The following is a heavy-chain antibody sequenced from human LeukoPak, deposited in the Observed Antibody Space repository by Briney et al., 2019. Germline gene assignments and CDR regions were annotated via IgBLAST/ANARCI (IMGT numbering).Heavy chain of an antibody. D-gene: IGHD5-18*01. J-gene: IGHJ5*02. V-gene: IGHV1-8*01. CDR3: ARAGYSYGFNWFDP. CDR1: GYTFTSYD. Sequence: ASVKVSCKASGYTFTSYDINWVRQATGQGLEWMGWMNPNSGNTGYAQKFQGRVTMTRNTSISTAYMELSSLRAEDTAVYYCARAGYSYGFNWFDPWGQGTLVTVSS. CDR2: MNPNSGNT.